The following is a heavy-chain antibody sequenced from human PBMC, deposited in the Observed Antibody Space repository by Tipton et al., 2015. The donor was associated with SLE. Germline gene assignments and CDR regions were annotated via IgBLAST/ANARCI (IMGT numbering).Heavy chain of an antibody. Sequence: LRLSCAVYGGSFSGFYWKWIRHPSGKGLEWIGEINHSGSTNYNPSLKRRVTISVHTSKNQFSPKLSSVTAAVTAVYYCSSRPGVTGEGAGDYWGQGTLVTVSS. CDR3: SSRPGVTGEGAGDY. CDR1: GGSFSGFY. J-gene: IGHJ4*02. V-gene: IGHV4-34*01. D-gene: IGHD7-27*01. CDR2: INHSGST.